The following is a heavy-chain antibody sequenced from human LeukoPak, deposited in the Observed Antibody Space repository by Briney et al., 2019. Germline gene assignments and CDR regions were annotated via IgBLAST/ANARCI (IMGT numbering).Heavy chain of an antibody. CDR3: ARGPPGYCSSTSCQTDY. CDR2: ISAYNGNT. J-gene: IGHJ4*02. CDR1: GYTFTSYG. V-gene: IGHV1-18*01. D-gene: IGHD2-2*01. Sequence: ASVKLFCKASGYTFTSYGISWVRQAPGQGLEWMGCISAYNGNTNYAEKLQGRVTMTTDTSTSTAYMALSSLRSDDTAVYYCARGPPGYCSSTSCQTDYWGQGTLVTVSS.